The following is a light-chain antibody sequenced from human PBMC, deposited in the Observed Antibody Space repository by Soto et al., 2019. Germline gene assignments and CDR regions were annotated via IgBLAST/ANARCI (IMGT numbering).Light chain of an antibody. Sequence: QSVLTQPASVSGSPRQSITISCTGTSSDVGIYNYVSWYQQHPGKAPKLMIYEVTNRPSGVSNRFSGSKSGNTASLTISGLQAEDEADYYCSSYTSSSNYVFGAGTKGTVL. J-gene: IGLJ1*01. V-gene: IGLV2-14*01. CDR1: SSDVGIYNY. CDR2: EVT. CDR3: SSYTSSSNYV.